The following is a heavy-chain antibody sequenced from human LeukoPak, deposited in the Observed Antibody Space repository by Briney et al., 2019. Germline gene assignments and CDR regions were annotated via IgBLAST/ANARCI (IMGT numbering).Heavy chain of an antibody. CDR1: GYTLTTYG. D-gene: IGHD3-22*01. J-gene: IGHJ6*03. Sequence: ASVKVSCKASGYTLTTYGISWVRQAPGQGLEWMGWISVYSGNTKYAQKLQGRVTMTTDTSTSTAYMELRSLRSDDTAVYYCARVGGYYDSSGPWVYYMDDWGKGTTVTVSS. CDR2: ISVYSGNT. V-gene: IGHV1-18*01. CDR3: ARVGGYYDSSGPWVYYMDD.